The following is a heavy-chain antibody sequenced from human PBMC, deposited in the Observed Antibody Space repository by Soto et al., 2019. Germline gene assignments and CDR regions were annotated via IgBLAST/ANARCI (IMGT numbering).Heavy chain of an antibody. Sequence: SETKSLTCAVYGGYFIGYYWSWIRQTPGKGLEWIGEINHSGSTNYNPSLKSRVTISVDTSKNQFSLKLSSVTAADTAVYYCASRRPGAKYSGYDSDYYGMDVWGQGTTVTVAS. D-gene: IGHD5-12*01. CDR2: INHSGST. CDR3: ASRRPGAKYSGYDSDYYGMDV. V-gene: IGHV4-34*01. J-gene: IGHJ6*02. CDR1: GGYFIGYY.